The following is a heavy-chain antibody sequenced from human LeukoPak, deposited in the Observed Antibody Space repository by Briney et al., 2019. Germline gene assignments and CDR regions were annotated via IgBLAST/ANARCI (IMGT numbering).Heavy chain of an antibody. CDR1: GGSISSYY. Sequence: SLETLSLTCTVSGGSISSYYWSWIRQPPGKGLEWIGYIYYSGSTNYNPSLKSRVTISVDTSKNQFSLKLSSVTAADTAVYYCARHGYEDYYYGMDVWGQGTTVTVSS. V-gene: IGHV4-59*08. CDR2: IYYSGST. D-gene: IGHD5-12*01. J-gene: IGHJ6*02. CDR3: ARHGYEDYYYGMDV.